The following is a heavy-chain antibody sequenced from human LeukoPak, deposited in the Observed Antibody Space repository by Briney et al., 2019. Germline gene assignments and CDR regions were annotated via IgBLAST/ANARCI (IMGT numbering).Heavy chain of an antibody. J-gene: IGHJ4*02. V-gene: IGHV3-7*01. CDR2: IKQDGSEK. CDR3: ARERGDYDFWSGYSDY. D-gene: IGHD3-3*01. CDR1: GFTFSSYW. Sequence: WGSLRLSCAASGFTFSSYWMSWVRQAPGKGLEWVANIKQDGSEKYYVDSVKGRFTISRDNAKNSLYLQMNSLRAEDTAVYYCARERGDYDFWSGYSDYWGQGTLVTVSS.